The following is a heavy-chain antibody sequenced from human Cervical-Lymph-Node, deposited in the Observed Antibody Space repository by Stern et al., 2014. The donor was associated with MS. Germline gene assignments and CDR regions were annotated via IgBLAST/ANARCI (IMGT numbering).Heavy chain of an antibody. D-gene: IGHD1-26*01. J-gene: IGHJ4*02. V-gene: IGHV3-33*08. CDR3: ARGLSGAGRYFDY. CDR2: IWSDGSFQ. Sequence: VQLEESGGAGVQPGRSLRLSCAASGFSFSNFGMHWVRQAPGKGLEWVAVIWSDGSFQYYGDSVEGRFSISRDNSQNTLYLQMNSLRVEDTAVYYCARGLSGAGRYFDYWGQGSLVTVSS. CDR1: GFSFSNFG.